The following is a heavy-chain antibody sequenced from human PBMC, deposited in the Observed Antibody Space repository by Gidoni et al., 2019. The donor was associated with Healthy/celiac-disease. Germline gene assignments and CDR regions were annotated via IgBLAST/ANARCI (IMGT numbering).Heavy chain of an antibody. J-gene: IGHJ3*02. V-gene: IGHV3-49*03. CDR2: IRSKAYGGTT. Sequence: EVQLVESGGGLVQPGRSLRLSCTASGFTFGDYAMSWFRQAPGKGLEWVGFIRSKAYGGTTEYAASVKGSFTISRDDSKSIAYLQMNSLKTEDTAVYYCTREFVPGFHDAFDIWGQGTMVTVSS. CDR1: GFTFGDYA. CDR3: TREFVPGFHDAFDI. D-gene: IGHD6-6*01.